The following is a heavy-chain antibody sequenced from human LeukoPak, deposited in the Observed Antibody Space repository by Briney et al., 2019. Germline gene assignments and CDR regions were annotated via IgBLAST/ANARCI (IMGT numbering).Heavy chain of an antibody. D-gene: IGHD3-10*01. CDR1: GGSFSGYY. Sequence: SETLSLTCAVYGGSFSGYYWSWIRQPPGKGLEWIGEINHSGSTNYNPSLKSRVTISVGTSKNQFSLKLSSVTAADTAVYYCATLSLWFGESGFDPWGQGTLVTVSS. CDR3: ATLSLWFGESGFDP. V-gene: IGHV4-34*01. CDR2: INHSGST. J-gene: IGHJ5*02.